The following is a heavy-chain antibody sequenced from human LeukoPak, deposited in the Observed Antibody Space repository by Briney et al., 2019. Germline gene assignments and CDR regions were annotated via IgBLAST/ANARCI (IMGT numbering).Heavy chain of an antibody. Sequence: PSETLSLTCTVSGGSISSGSYYWSWIRQPPGKGLEWIGYIYYSGSTNYNPSLKSRVTISVDTSKNQFSLKLSSVTAADTAVYCCARDAYYDSSGYLYGMDVWGQGTTVTVSS. CDR2: IYYSGST. J-gene: IGHJ6*02. D-gene: IGHD3-22*01. CDR1: GGSISSGSYY. V-gene: IGHV4-61*01. CDR3: ARDAYYDSSGYLYGMDV.